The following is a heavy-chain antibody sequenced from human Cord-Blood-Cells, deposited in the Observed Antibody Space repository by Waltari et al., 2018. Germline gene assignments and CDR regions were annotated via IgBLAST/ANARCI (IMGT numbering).Heavy chain of an antibody. CDR1: GYTFTSYA. CDR2: INAGNGNT. CDR3: ARGSYSSSSWYFDL. D-gene: IGHD6-6*01. J-gene: IGHJ2*01. V-gene: IGHV1-3*01. Sequence: QVQLVQSGAEVKKPGASVKVSCKASGYTFTSYAMHWVRQAPGQRLEWMGWINAGNGNTKYSQKFQGRVTVTRDTSARTAYIELSSLRSEDTAVYYCARGSYSSSSWYFDLWGRGTLVTVSS.